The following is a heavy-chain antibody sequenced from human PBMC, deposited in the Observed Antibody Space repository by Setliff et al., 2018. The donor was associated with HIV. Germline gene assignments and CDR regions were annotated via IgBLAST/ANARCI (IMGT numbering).Heavy chain of an antibody. D-gene: IGHD6-13*01. J-gene: IGHJ3*02. CDR2: INPNSGGA. CDR1: GYTFTGYY. CDR3: ARPSFGSSSWKNDAFDI. V-gene: IGHV1-2*06. Sequence: ASVKVSCKASGYTFTGYYMHWVRQAPGQGLEWMGRINPNSGGANYAQKFQGRVTMTRDTSISTAYMELSRLRSDDTAVYYCARPSFGSSSWKNDAFDIWGQGTMVTVSS.